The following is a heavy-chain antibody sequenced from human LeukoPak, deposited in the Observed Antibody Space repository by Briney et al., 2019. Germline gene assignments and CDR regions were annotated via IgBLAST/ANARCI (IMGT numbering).Heavy chain of an antibody. D-gene: IGHD2-15*01. CDR2: IYPGDSDT. J-gene: IGHJ5*02. CDR3: ARHRGQYCSGGSCYSGSWFDP. CDR1: GYIFTSYW. Sequence: GASLKISCQGSGYIFTSYWIGWVRQLPGKGLEWMGIIYPGDSDTRYSPSFQGQVTISADKSISTAYLQWSSLKASDTAMYYCARHRGQYCSGGSCYSGSWFDPWGQGTLVTVSS. V-gene: IGHV5-51*01.